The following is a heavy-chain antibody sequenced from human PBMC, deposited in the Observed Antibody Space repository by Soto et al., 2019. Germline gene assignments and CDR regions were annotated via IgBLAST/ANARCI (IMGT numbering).Heavy chain of an antibody. J-gene: IGHJ6*02. V-gene: IGHV1-46*01. CDR3: ARDFESRFGAGSRYGMDV. D-gene: IGHD3-10*02. CDR1: GYTFTSYY. Sequence: ASVKVSCKASGYTFTSYYMHWVRQAPGQGLEWMGIINPSGGSTSYAQKFQGRVTMTRDTSTSTVYMELSSLRSEDTAVYYCARDFESRFGAGSRYGMDVWGQGTTVTVS. CDR2: INPSGGST.